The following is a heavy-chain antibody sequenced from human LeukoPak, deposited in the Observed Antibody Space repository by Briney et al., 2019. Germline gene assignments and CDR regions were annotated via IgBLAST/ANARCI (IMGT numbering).Heavy chain of an antibody. D-gene: IGHD1-1*01. CDR1: GFTFSSYS. CDR3: ARVASNWNDNQGTFDY. Sequence: GGSLRLSCAAPGFTFSSYSMTWVRQAPGKGLEWVSSISTITTDIYYADSVKGRFTSSRDNAKNSLYLQLNSLRAEDTALYYCARVASNWNDNQGTFDYWGQGTLATVSS. CDR2: ISTITTDI. V-gene: IGHV3-21*01. J-gene: IGHJ4*02.